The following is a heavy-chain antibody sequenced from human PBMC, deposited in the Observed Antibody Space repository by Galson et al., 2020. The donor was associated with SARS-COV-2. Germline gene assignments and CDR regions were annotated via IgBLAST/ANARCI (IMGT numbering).Heavy chain of an antibody. CDR3: ARNRVPGDS. J-gene: IGHJ4*02. D-gene: IGHD3-3*01. Sequence: SEPLSLTCTVPAGPLSGSSWSWIRQPPGKGLEWMGSIHYTGATHYNPSLQSRVTISLATPKNQFSLTLTSVTAADTAVYYCARNRVPGDSWGQGTLVTVSS. V-gene: IGHV4-59*01. CDR2: IHYTGAT. CDR1: AGPLSGSS.